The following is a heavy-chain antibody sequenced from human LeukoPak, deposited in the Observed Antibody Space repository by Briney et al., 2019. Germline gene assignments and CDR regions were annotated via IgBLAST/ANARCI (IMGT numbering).Heavy chain of an antibody. D-gene: IGHD6-19*01. J-gene: IGHJ5*02. CDR1: GYTITSYG. CDR2: MNPNSGNT. V-gene: IGHV1-8*03. CDR3: ARGGIAVAGRGKWFDP. Sequence: ASVKVSCKASGYTITSYGVTWVRQAPGQGLEWMGWMNPNSGNTGYAQKFQGRVTITRNTSISTAYMELSSLRSEDTAVYYCARGGIAVAGRGKWFDPWGQGTLVTVSS.